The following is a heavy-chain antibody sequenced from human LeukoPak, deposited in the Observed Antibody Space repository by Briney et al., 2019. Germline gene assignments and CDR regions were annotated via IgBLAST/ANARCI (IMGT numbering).Heavy chain of an antibody. Sequence: PSETLSLTCAVSGGSISSYYWSWIRQPPGKGLEWIGYIYYSGSTNYNPSLKSRVTISVDTSKNQFSLKLSSVTAADTAVYYCARYRWELNAFDIWGQGTMVTVSS. V-gene: IGHV4-59*01. J-gene: IGHJ3*02. CDR3: ARYRWELNAFDI. CDR2: IYYSGST. CDR1: GGSISSYY. D-gene: IGHD1-26*01.